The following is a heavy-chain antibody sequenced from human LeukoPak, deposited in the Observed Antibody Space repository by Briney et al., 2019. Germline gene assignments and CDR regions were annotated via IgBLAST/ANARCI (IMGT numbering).Heavy chain of an antibody. J-gene: IGHJ4*02. CDR3: ARGPKADITIFGVVIPSFDY. D-gene: IGHD3-3*01. Sequence: GASVKVSCKASGYTFTGYYMHWVRQAPGQGLEWMGWINPNSGGTNYAQKFQGRVTMTRDTSTSTVYMELSSLRSEDTAVHYCARGPKADITIFGVVIPSFDYWGQGTLVTVSS. V-gene: IGHV1-2*02. CDR2: INPNSGGT. CDR1: GYTFTGYY.